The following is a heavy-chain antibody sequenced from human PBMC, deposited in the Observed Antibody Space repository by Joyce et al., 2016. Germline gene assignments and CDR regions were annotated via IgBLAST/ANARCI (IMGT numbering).Heavy chain of an antibody. CDR2: LSASSGTI. V-gene: IGHV3-48*02. Sequence: EVQLVESGGGLVQPGGSLRLSCAASGFSFNTYRINWVRQAPGKGLGWLSCLSASSGTIYYADSVKGRFTISRDNAKNSVYLQMNSLRDEDTAVYYCARVGRTGYTCDYWGQGTLVTVSS. CDR3: ARVGRTGYTCDY. J-gene: IGHJ4*02. D-gene: IGHD5-24*01. CDR1: GFSFNTYR.